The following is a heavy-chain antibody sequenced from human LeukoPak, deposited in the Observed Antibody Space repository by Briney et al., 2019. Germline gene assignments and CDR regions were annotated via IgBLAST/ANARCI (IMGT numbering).Heavy chain of an antibody. D-gene: IGHD5-12*01. CDR2: IWYDGNNK. CDR3: ARLGGYSAYEVAY. V-gene: IGHV3-33*01. J-gene: IGHJ4*02. Sequence: GGSLRLSCAASGFTFGSYGMHWVRQAPGKGLEWVAIIWYDGNNKYYADSVKGRFTISRDNSKNTLYLQMNSLRAEDTAVCYCARLGGYSAYEVAYWGQGTLVTVSS. CDR1: GFTFGSYG.